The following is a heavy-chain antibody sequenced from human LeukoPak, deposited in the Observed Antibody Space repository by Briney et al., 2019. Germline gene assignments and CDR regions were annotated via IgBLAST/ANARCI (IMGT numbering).Heavy chain of an antibody. CDR1: GFIFSSYS. Sequence: GGSLRLSCAASGFIFSSYSMNWVRQAPGKGLEWVSSISSGSSYIYYADSVKGRFTISRDNAKNSLYLQMNSLRAEDTAVYYCAREEGYYDSSGREFDYWGQGTLVTVSS. CDR3: AREEGYYDSSGREFDY. J-gene: IGHJ4*02. D-gene: IGHD3-22*01. V-gene: IGHV3-21*01. CDR2: ISSGSSYI.